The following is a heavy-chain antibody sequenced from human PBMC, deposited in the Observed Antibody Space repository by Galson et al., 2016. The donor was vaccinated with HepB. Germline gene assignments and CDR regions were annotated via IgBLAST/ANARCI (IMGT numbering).Heavy chain of an antibody. Sequence: SLRLSCAASDFTVSNNYMMWVRQAPGKGLEWVSLIYSGGTTHYTDSVKGRFTISRDSSKNTLYLLLNSLRAEDTAMYYCATLNYYSGRHYWSPGTLVTVSS. D-gene: IGHD3-10*01. CDR2: IYSGGTT. J-gene: IGHJ4*02. CDR1: DFTVSNNY. V-gene: IGHV3-53*01. CDR3: ATLNYYSGRHY.